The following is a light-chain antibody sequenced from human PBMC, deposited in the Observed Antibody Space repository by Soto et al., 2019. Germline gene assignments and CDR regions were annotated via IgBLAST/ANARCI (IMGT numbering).Light chain of an antibody. J-gene: IGLJ3*02. Sequence: QSALTQPASVSGSPGQSITISCTGTSSDVGSYMIYEGSKRPSGVSNRFSGSKSGNTASLTISWLQAEDEADYSCCSYARSSTLGVYGGGTKLTVL. V-gene: IGLV2-23*01. CDR3: CSYARSSTLGV. CDR1: SSDVGSY. CDR2: EGS.